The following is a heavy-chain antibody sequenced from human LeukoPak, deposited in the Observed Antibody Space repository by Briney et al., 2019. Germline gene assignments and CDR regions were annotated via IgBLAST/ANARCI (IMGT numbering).Heavy chain of an antibody. CDR3: ARGDHVRIYAESAFDI. D-gene: IGHD3-3*01. V-gene: IGHV1-2*02. Sequence: ASVKVSCKTSGYTFTGYYMHWVRQAPGQGLECMGCINPNSGGTNYAQKFQGRVTMTRDTSTSTVYMELSSLTSEDTAVYYCARGDHVRIYAESAFDIWGQGTMVTVSS. CDR2: INPNSGGT. J-gene: IGHJ3*02. CDR1: GYTFTGYY.